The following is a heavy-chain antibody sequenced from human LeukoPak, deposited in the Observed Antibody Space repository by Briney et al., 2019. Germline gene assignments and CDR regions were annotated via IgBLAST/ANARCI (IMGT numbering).Heavy chain of an antibody. CDR3: ARALKGRRITMVRGVTHYYYYYMDV. V-gene: IGHV4-61*10. CDR2: IYYSGST. Sequence: PSETLSLTCTVSGGSISSGSYCWSWIRQPAGKGLEWIGYIYYSGSTNYNPSLKSRVTISVDTSKNQFSLKLSSVTAADTAVYYCARALKGRRITMVRGVTHYYYYYMDVWGKGTTVTISS. D-gene: IGHD3-10*01. J-gene: IGHJ6*03. CDR1: GGSISSGSYC.